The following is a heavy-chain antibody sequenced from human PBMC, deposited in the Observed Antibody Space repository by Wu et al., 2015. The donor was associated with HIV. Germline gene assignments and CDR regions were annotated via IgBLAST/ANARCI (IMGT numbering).Heavy chain of an antibody. J-gene: IGHJ5*02. CDR1: GGTFSSYA. Sequence: QVQLVQSGAEVKKPGSSVKVSCKASGGTFSSYAISWVRQAPGQGLEWMGGIIPIFGTANYAQKFQGRVTITTDESTSTAYMELSSLRSEDTAVYYCAREAGDTAMKTPWFDPGAREPWSPSPQ. CDR2: IIPIFGTA. D-gene: IGHD5-18*01. V-gene: IGHV1-69*05. CDR3: AREAGDTAMKTPWFDP.